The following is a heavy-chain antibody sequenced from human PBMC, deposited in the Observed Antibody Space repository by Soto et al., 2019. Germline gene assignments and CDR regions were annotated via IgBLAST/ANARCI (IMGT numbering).Heavy chain of an antibody. CDR1: GFTFDDYA. CDR2: ISWNSGSI. J-gene: IGHJ4*02. V-gene: IGHV3-9*01. CDR3: AKDMSGAVAGHFDY. Sequence: EVQLVESGGGLVQPGRSLRLSCAASGFTFDDYAMHWVRQAPGKGLEWVSGISWNSGSIGYADSVKGRFTISRDNAKNSLYPQLNSLKAEDTALYYCAKDMSGAVAGHFDYWGQGTLVTVSS. D-gene: IGHD6-19*01.